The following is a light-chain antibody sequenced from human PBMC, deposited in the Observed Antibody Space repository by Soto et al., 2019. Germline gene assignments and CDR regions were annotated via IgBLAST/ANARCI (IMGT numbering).Light chain of an antibody. CDR3: QQRYNWLT. J-gene: IGKJ4*01. CDR1: QSVNTS. CDR2: SAS. Sequence: EIVITQCPATLAVSPGESATLSCRASQSVNTSLAWYQQKPGQAPTLLIFSASTRATGIPARFSGSGSGTDFTLTISSLEPEDSAVYYCQQRYNWLTFGGGTKADIK. V-gene: IGKV3-15*01.